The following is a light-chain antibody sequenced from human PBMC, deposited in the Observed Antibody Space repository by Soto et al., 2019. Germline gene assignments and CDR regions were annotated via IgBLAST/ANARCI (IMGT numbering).Light chain of an antibody. J-gene: IGLJ1*01. V-gene: IGLV2-14*03. CDR2: DVS. Sequence: QSVLTQPASVSGFPGQSISISCTGTSSDIGGYNHVSWYQQHPGKAPKLMIYDVSNRPSGVSNRFSGSKSGNTASLTISGLQAEDEADYYCNSWTTSSTPIYVFGTGTKVTVL. CDR1: SSDIGGYNH. CDR3: NSWTTSSTPIYV.